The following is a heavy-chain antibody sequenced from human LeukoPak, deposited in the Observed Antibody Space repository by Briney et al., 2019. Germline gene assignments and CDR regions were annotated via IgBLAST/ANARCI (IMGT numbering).Heavy chain of an antibody. V-gene: IGHV3-7*03. CDR1: GFPFNAYW. J-gene: IGHJ4*02. D-gene: IGHD6-13*01. Sequence: GSLRLSCAASGFPFNAYWMTWVRQAPGKGLEWGANLRQDGDTKYYVDSVKGRFNISKDNAMNSMYLQMNSLRAEDTAIYYCARSLPYGTTWYGRSDFWGQGTLVTVSS. CDR2: LRQDGDTK. CDR3: ARSLPYGTTWYGRSDF.